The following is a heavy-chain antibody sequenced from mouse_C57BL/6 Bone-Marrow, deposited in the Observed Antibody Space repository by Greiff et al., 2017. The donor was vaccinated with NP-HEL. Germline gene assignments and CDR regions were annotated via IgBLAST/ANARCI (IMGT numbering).Heavy chain of an antibody. V-gene: IGHV5-4*01. Sequence: EVHLVESGGGLVKPGGSLKLSCAASGFTFSSYAMSWVRQTPEKRLEWVATISDGGSYTYYPDNVKGRFTISRDNAKNNLYLQMSHLKSEDTAMYYCARDETTVPWFAYWGQGTLVTVSA. CDR1: GFTFSSYA. CDR2: ISDGGSYT. CDR3: ARDETTVPWFAY. D-gene: IGHD1-1*01. J-gene: IGHJ3*01.